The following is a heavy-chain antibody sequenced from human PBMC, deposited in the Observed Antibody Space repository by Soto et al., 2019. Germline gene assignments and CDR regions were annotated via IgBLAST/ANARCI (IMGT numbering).Heavy chain of an antibody. Sequence: EVQLVESGGGLVQPGGSLRLSCAASGFTFSSYAMHWVRQAPGKGLEYVSAISSNGGSTYYANSVKGRFTISRDNSKNTLYLQMGSLRAEDMAVYYCARGTAWLRLFDYWGQGTLVTVSS. D-gene: IGHD5-12*01. CDR2: ISSNGGST. CDR3: ARGTAWLRLFDY. J-gene: IGHJ4*02. V-gene: IGHV3-64*01. CDR1: GFTFSSYA.